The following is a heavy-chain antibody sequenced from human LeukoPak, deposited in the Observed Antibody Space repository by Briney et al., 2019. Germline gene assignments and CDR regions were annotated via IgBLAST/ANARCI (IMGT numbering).Heavy chain of an antibody. D-gene: IGHD3-22*01. CDR3: ARKDTYYYDSSGYYYGY. CDR2: ISSSSSYI. Sequence: GGSLRLSCAASGFTFSSYSMNWVRQAPGKGLEWVSSISSSSSYIYYADSVKGRFTISRDNAKNSLYLQMNSLRAEDTAVYYCARKDTYYYDSSGYYYGYWGQGTLVTVSS. CDR1: GFTFSSYS. V-gene: IGHV3-21*01. J-gene: IGHJ4*02.